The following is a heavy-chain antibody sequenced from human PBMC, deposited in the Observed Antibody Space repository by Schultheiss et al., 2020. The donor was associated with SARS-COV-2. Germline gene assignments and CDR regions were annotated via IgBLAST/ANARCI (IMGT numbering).Heavy chain of an antibody. D-gene: IGHD3-22*01. Sequence: GESLKISCSASGFTFSSYGMHWVRQAPGKGLEWVAVISYDGSNKYYADSVKGRFTISRDNSKNTLYLQMNSLRAEDTAVYYCAKDLDYYDSSNYYPHYYYYMDVWGKGTTVTVSS. V-gene: IGHV3-30*18. J-gene: IGHJ6*03. CDR3: AKDLDYYDSSNYYPHYYYYMDV. CDR2: ISYDGSNK. CDR1: GFTFSSYG.